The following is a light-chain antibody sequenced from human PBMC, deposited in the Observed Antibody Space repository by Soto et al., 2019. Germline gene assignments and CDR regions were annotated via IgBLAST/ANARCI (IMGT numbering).Light chain of an antibody. Sequence: EIVLTQSPATLSLSPGERATLSCRASQSVSSYLAWYQQKPGQAPRLLIYDASNRATGIPARFSGSGSGTDFTLPISSLEPADFAVYHCLQRSDWPSTFGGGTNVQIK. CDR3: LQRSDWPST. V-gene: IGKV3-11*01. CDR2: DAS. J-gene: IGKJ4*01. CDR1: QSVSSY.